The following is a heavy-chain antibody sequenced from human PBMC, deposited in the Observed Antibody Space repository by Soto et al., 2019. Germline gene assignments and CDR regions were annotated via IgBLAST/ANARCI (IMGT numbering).Heavy chain of an antibody. Sequence: EVQLVESGGGLVQPGGSLRLSCAASGFTVSSNYMSWVRQAPGKGLEWVSVIYSGGSTYYADSVKGRFTISRDYSKHTLYLQMNSLRVEDTAVYYCARILSRGSGSYYNDDDYWGQGTLVTVSS. D-gene: IGHD3-10*01. J-gene: IGHJ4*02. CDR2: IYSGGST. CDR1: GFTVSSNY. CDR3: ARILSRGSGSYYNDDDY. V-gene: IGHV3-66*01.